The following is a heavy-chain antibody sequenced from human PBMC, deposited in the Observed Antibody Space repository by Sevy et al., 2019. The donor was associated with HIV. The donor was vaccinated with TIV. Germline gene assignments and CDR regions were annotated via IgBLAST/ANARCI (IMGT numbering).Heavy chain of an antibody. J-gene: IGHJ4*02. Sequence: SETLSLTCTVSGVSISSFYWSWIRQPPGKGLEWIGNIYYSGSTNYNPSLKSRVTISVDTSKNQFSPKLSSVTAADTAVYYCARRYFYDSRGSTVFDYWGQGTLVTVSS. D-gene: IGHD3-22*01. CDR3: ARRYFYDSRGSTVFDY. CDR1: GVSISSFY. V-gene: IGHV4-59*13. CDR2: IYYSGST.